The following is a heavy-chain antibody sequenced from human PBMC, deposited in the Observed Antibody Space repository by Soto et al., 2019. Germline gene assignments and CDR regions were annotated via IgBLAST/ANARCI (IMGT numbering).Heavy chain of an antibody. CDR3: ARDLGYYDSSGYPSGGMHV. D-gene: IGHD3-22*01. CDR1: GGSISSGGYY. Sequence: SETLSLTCTVSGGSISSGGYYWSWIRQHPGKGLEWIGYIYYSGSTYYNPSLKSRVTISVDTSKNQFSLKLSSVTAADTAVYYCARDLGYYDSSGYPSGGMHVWGQGTTVTVSS. J-gene: IGHJ6*02. CDR2: IYYSGST. V-gene: IGHV4-31*02.